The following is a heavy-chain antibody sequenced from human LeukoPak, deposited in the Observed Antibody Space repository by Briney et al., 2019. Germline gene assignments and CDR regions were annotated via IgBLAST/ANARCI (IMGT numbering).Heavy chain of an antibody. J-gene: IGHJ4*02. Sequence: GGSLRLSCAASGFTFSSYAMHWVRQAPGKGLEWLSYIDSDTYGNTIYYPHTVKGRFTISRDNAKNSLYLQMDSLRDEDTAVYYCARDRDYAFDYWGQGTLVTVSS. D-gene: IGHD4-17*01. CDR3: ARDRDYAFDY. V-gene: IGHV3-48*02. CDR2: IDSDTYGNTI. CDR1: GFTFSSYA.